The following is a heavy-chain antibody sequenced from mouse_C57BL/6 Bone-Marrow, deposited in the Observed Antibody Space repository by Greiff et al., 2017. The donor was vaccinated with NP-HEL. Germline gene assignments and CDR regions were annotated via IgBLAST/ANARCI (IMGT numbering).Heavy chain of an antibody. CDR1: GYAFSSSW. CDR2: IYPGDGDT. D-gene: IGHD3-2*02. V-gene: IGHV1-82*01. Sequence: LEESGPELVKPGASVKISCKASGYAFSSSWMNWVKQRPGKGLEWIGRIYPGDGDTNYNGKFKGKATLTADKSSSTAYMQLSSLTSEDSAVYFCARSYTSGFPYYAMDYWGQGTSVTVSS. CDR3: ARSYTSGFPYYAMDY. J-gene: IGHJ4*01.